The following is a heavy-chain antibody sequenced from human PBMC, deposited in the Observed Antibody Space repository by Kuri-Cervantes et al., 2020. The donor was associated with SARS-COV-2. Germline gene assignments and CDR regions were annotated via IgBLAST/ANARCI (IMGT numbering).Heavy chain of an antibody. J-gene: IGHJ6*02. V-gene: IGHV4-59*01. CDR3: ARGDCSGGSCYGMDV. Sequence: SETLSLTCTVSGGSISSYYWSWIRQPPGKGLEWIGYIYYSGSTNYNPSLKSRVTISVDTSKNQFSLKLNSVTAADTAVYYCARGDCSGGSCYGMDVWGQGTMVTVSS. CDR1: GGSISSYY. CDR2: IYYSGST. D-gene: IGHD2-15*01.